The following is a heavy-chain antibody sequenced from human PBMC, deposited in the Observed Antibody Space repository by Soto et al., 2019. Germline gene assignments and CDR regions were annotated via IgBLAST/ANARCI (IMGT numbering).Heavy chain of an antibody. J-gene: IGHJ4*02. CDR3: AKDLGYWNYVPSFDS. V-gene: IGHV3-30*18. Sequence: QVQLVESGGGVVQPGRSLRLSCAASGFTFSSYGMHWVRQAPGKGLEWVAVISYDGSNKYYADSVKGRFTISRDNSKNTLYLQMNSLRAEDTAVYYCAKDLGYWNYVPSFDSWGQGTLVTVSS. CDR1: GFTFSSYG. CDR2: ISYDGSNK. D-gene: IGHD1-7*01.